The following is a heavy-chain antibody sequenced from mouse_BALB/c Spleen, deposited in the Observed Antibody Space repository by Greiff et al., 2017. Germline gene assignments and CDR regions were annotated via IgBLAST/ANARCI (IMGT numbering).Heavy chain of an antibody. CDR3: AREVRLAWFAY. Sequence: EVQVVESGGGLVQPGGSRKLSCAASGFTFSSFGMHWVRQAPEKGLEWVAYISSGSSTIYYADTVKGRFTISRDNPKNTLFLQMTSLRSEDTAMYYCAREVRLAWFAYWGQGTLVTVSA. CDR2: ISSGSSTI. CDR1: GFTFSSFG. J-gene: IGHJ3*01. D-gene: IGHD2-14*01. V-gene: IGHV5-17*02.